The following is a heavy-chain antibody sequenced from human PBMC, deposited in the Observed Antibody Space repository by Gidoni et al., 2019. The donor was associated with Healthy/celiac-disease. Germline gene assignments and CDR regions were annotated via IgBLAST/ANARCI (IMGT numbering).Heavy chain of an antibody. CDR2: IYLDDDK. V-gene: IGHV2-5*02. CDR1: GFSLSTSGVG. Sequence: QITLKESGPTLVKPTQTLTLTCTFSGFSLSTSGVGVGWIRQPPGKALEWLALIYLDDDKRYRPSLKSRLTITKDTSKNQVVLTMTNMDPGDTATYYCAHMTIGYCSGGSCYPISLFDYWGQGTLVTVSS. CDR3: AHMTIGYCSGGSCYPISLFDY. D-gene: IGHD2-15*01. J-gene: IGHJ4*02.